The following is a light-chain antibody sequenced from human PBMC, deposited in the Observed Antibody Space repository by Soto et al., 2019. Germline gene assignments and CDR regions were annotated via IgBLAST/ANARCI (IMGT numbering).Light chain of an antibody. CDR2: NVN. V-gene: IGLV2-11*01. Sequence: QSALIQPPSVSGSPGQSVTISCTGTSSDVGSYDYVSWYQQHPGTVPKPMIYNVNTQPSGVPDRFSGSKSGNTASMTISGLQAEDEAVYYCQSRDSSLSSSWVFGGGTKLTVL. J-gene: IGLJ3*02. CDR1: SSDVGSYDY. CDR3: QSRDSSLSSSWV.